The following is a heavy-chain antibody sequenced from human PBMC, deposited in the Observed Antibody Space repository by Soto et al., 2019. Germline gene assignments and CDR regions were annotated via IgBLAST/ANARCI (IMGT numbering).Heavy chain of an antibody. V-gene: IGHV4-30-4*01. Sequence: SETLSLTCTVSGGSISSCDYYWSWIRQPPGKGLEWIGYIYYSGSTYYNPSLKSRVTISVDTSKNQFSLKLSSVTAADTAVYYCARVRVDYYDSSGYYLFDYWGQGTLVTVSS. J-gene: IGHJ4*02. CDR1: GGSISSCDYY. D-gene: IGHD3-22*01. CDR2: IYYSGST. CDR3: ARVRVDYYDSSGYYLFDY.